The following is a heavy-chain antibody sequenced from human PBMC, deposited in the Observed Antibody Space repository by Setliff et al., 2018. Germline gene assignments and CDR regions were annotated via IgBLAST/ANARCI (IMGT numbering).Heavy chain of an antibody. CDR1: GGTFSSYA. J-gene: IGHJ5*02. D-gene: IGHD2-15*01. V-gene: IGHV1-69*10. CDR2: IIPILGIA. Sequence: ASVKVSCKASGGTFSSYAISWVRQAPGQGLEWMGGIIPILGIANYAQKFQGRVTITADESTSTAYMELSSLRSDDTAVYYCTRGAKYCSGATCFSSWFDPWGQGTLVTVSS. CDR3: TRGAKYCSGATCFSSWFDP.